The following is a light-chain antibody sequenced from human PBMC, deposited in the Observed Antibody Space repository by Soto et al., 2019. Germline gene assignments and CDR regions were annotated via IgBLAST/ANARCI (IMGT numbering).Light chain of an antibody. CDR2: GAS. J-gene: IGKJ4*01. CDR1: QSVSSSY. V-gene: IGKV3-20*01. Sequence: EIVLTQSPGTLSLSPGERATLSCRASQSVSSSYLAWYQQKPGQAPRLLIYGASNRATGIPDRFSGSGSGTDFTLTISRLEPEDFAVYYCQQYGSSPPVTFGGGTKVGIK. CDR3: QQYGSSPPVT.